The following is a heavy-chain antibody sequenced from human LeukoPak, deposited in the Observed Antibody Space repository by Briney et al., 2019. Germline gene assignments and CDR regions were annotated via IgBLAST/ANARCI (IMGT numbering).Heavy chain of an antibody. CDR3: ARDSSSSGWFDP. J-gene: IGHJ5*02. V-gene: IGHV4-38-2*02. CDR1: GYSISSGYY. D-gene: IGHD6-6*01. CDR2: IYHSGST. Sequence: PSETLSLTCTVSGYSISSGYYWGWIRQPPGKGLEWIGSIYHSGSTYYNPSLKSRVTISVDTSKNQFSLKLSSVTAADTAVYYCARDSSSSGWFDPWGQGTLVTVSS.